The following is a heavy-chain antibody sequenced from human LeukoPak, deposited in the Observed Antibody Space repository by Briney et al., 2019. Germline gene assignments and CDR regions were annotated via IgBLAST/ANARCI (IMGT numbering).Heavy chain of an antibody. D-gene: IGHD1-14*01. CDR2: IYYSGST. Sequence: SETLSLTCTVSDGSISNSNFYWGWIRQPPGKGLEWIGSIYYSGSTYYNPFLKSRVTISVDTSKNQFSLKVNSVTAADTAVYYCVRHQPLSGPEYWGQGTLVTVSS. V-gene: IGHV4-39*01. J-gene: IGHJ4*02. CDR3: VRHQPLSGPEY. CDR1: DGSISNSNFY.